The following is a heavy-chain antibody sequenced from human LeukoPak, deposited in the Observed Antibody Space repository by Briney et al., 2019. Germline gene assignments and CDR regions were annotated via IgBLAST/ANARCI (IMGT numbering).Heavy chain of an antibody. V-gene: IGHV3-74*01. CDR3: ARASRYISSWFYFDY. J-gene: IGHJ4*02. CDR1: GFTFSSYW. D-gene: IGHD6-13*01. CDR2: VRGDGGTT. Sequence: GGSLRLSCAASGFTFSSYWMHWVRQAPGKGVEWVSRVRGDGGTTSYADSVRGRFTISRDNANNMLYLQMNSLRDEDTAVYYCARASRYISSWFYFDYWGQGTVVTVSS.